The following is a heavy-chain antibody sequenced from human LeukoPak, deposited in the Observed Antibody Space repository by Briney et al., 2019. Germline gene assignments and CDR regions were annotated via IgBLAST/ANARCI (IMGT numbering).Heavy chain of an antibody. J-gene: IGHJ4*02. CDR2: MNSNGSST. CDR3: ASSGTFDC. CDR1: GFTFSSYW. Sequence: GGSLSLSCAASGFTFSSYWMHWVRQAPGKGLVWVSRMNSNGSSTNYADSVKGRFTISRDNAKNTLYLHMTSMRAEETAVYDCASSGTFDCSGQGILVTVSS. V-gene: IGHV3-74*01.